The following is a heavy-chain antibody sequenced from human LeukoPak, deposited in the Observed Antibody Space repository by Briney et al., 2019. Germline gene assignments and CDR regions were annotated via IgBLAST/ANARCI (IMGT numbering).Heavy chain of an antibody. CDR3: ARFHFDAFDY. V-gene: IGHV4-39*02. Sequence: PSETLSLTCTVPGGSTSSSSYYWGWIRQPPGKGLEWIGSISYSGSTYYKPSLKSRVTISVDTSKNHFSLKVSSVTAADTAVYYCARFHFDAFDYWGQGTLVTVSS. CDR2: ISYSGST. J-gene: IGHJ4*02. D-gene: IGHD3-9*01. CDR1: GGSTSSSSYY.